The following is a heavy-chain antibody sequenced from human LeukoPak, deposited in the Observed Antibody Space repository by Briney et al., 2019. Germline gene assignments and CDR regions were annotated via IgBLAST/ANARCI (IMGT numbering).Heavy chain of an antibody. CDR2: INPNSGGT. CDR3: AKDSEFSGDAFDI. D-gene: IGHD3-3*01. Sequence: AASVKVSCKASGYTFTGYYMHWVRQAPGQGLEWMGWINPNSGGTNYAQKFQGRVTMTRDTSISTAYMELSRLRSDDTAVYYCAKDSEFSGDAFDIWGPRTMVNVSS. CDR1: GYTFTGYY. J-gene: IGHJ3*02. V-gene: IGHV1-2*02.